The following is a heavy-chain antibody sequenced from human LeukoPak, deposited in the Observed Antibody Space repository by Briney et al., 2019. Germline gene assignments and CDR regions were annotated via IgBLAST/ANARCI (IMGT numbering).Heavy chain of an antibody. CDR1: GGSFSGYS. V-gene: IGHV4-34*01. J-gene: IGHJ4*02. D-gene: IGHD3-22*01. CDR2: INHSGST. Sequence: SETLSLTCAVYGGSFSGYSWSWIRQPPGKGLEWIGEINHSGSTNYNPSLKSRVTISVDTSKNQFSLKLSSVTAADTAVYYCASTRSGYHRWGQGTLVTVSS. CDR3: ASTRSGYHR.